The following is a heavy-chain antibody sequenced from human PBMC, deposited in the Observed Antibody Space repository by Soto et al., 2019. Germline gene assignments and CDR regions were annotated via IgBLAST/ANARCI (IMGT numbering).Heavy chain of an antibody. CDR3: ARDTPGYSSGWDSEYYYGMDV. J-gene: IGHJ6*02. D-gene: IGHD6-19*01. V-gene: IGHV3-48*02. CDR2: ISSSSSTI. CDR1: GFTFSSYS. Sequence: EVQLVESGGGLVQPGGSLRLSCAASGFTFSSYSMNWVRQAPGKGLEWVSYISSSSSTIYYADSVKGRFTISRDNAKNSIYLQMNGLRDEDEAVYCSARDTPGYSSGWDSEYYYGMDVWGQGTTVTVS.